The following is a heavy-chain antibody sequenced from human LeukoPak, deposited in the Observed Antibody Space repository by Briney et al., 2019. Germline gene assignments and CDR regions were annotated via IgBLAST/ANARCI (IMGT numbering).Heavy chain of an antibody. V-gene: IGHV1-24*01. D-gene: IGHD2-21*01. CDR1: GYTLAELS. J-gene: IGHJ5*02. Sequence: ASVKVSCKVSGYTLAELSMHWLRQAPGKGLEWMGNFDPEDGETIYAQIFQGRLTMTEDTSTDTAYMELSSLRSEDTAIYYCATDYHISWGQGTLVTVSS. CDR3: ATDYHIS. CDR2: FDPEDGET.